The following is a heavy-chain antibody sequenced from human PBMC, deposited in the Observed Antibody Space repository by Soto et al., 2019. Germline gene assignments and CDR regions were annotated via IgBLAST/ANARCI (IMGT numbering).Heavy chain of an antibody. V-gene: IGHV1-18*01. Sequence: GASVKVSCKASGYTFTSYGISWVRRAPGQGLEWMGWISAYSGNTNYAQKLQGRVTMTTDTSTSTAYMELSRLRSDDTAVYYCARGNQRRVDLDYWGQGTLVTVSS. CDR2: ISAYSGNT. J-gene: IGHJ4*02. D-gene: IGHD2-2*01. CDR3: ARGNQRRVDLDY. CDR1: GYTFTSYG.